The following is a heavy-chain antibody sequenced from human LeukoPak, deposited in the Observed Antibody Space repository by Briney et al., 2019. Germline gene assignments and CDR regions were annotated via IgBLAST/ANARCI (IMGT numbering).Heavy chain of an antibody. D-gene: IGHD2-15*01. V-gene: IGHV3-33*01. Sequence: GGSLRLSCAASGFPFSDYVMHWVRQAPGKGLEWVSVIRYDGNNKYYADSVKGRFTISRDNSKNTLYLQMNSLRAEDTAVYYCAREFVGRVDWGQGTLVTVSS. CDR1: GFPFSDYV. J-gene: IGHJ4*02. CDR2: IRYDGNNK. CDR3: AREFVGRVD.